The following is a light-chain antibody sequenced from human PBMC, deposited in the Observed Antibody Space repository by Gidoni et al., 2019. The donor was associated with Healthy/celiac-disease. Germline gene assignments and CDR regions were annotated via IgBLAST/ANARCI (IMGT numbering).Light chain of an antibody. J-gene: IGLJ3*02. Sequence: SYELTQPPSVSVSPGQTARITCSGDALPKQYAYWYQQKPGQAPVLVIYKDSERPSGIPERFSGSSSGTTVTLTISGGQAEDEADYYCQSADSSGTPWVFGGGTKLTVL. V-gene: IGLV3-25*03. CDR2: KDS. CDR1: ALPKQY. CDR3: QSADSSGTPWV.